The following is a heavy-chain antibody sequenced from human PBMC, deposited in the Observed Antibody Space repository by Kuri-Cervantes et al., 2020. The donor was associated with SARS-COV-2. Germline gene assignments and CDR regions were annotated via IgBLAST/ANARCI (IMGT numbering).Heavy chain of an antibody. CDR2: IFSNDEK. V-gene: IGHV2-26*01. J-gene: IGHJ4*02. D-gene: IGHD6-19*01. CDR3: ARRYSSGWTGFDY. CDR1: GSSFSSSYYW. Sequence: TLSLTCAVSGSSFSSSYYWGWIRQPPGKALEWLAHIFSNDEKSYSTSLKSRLTISKDTSKSQVVLTMTNMDPVDTATYYCARRYSSGWTGFDYWGQGTLVTVSS.